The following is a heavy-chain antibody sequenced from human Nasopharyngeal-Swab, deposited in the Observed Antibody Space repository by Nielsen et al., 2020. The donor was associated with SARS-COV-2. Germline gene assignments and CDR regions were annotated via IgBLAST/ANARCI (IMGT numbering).Heavy chain of an antibody. Sequence: GESLKISCAASGFTFSSYGMHWVRQAPGKGLEWVSYISSSGSTIYYADSVKGRFTISRDNAKNSLYLQMNSLRAEDTAVYYCAREATPDAFDIWGQGTMVTVSS. V-gene: IGHV3-48*04. CDR3: AREATPDAFDI. CDR2: ISSSGSTI. J-gene: IGHJ3*02. CDR1: GFTFSSYG.